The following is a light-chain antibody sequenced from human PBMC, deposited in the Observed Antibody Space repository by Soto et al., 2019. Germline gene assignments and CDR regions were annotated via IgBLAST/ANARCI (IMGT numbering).Light chain of an antibody. CDR2: EVA. V-gene: IGLV2-8*01. J-gene: IGLJ2*01. Sequence: QSVLTQPPSASGSPGQSVALSCTGTSSDVGGNNFVSWYQQHPGKAPKLIIYEVAKRPSGVPDRFSGSKSGNTASLTVSGLQAEDEAHYYCSSYAGNNILFGGGTKLTVL. CDR3: SSYAGNNIL. CDR1: SSDVGGNNF.